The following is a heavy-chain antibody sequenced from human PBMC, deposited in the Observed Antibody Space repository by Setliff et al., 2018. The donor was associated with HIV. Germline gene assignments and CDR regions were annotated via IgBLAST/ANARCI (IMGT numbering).Heavy chain of an antibody. Sequence: PSETLSLTCAVSGYSISSGFYWGWIRQPPGKGLEWIGSIYHSGSTYYNPSLRSRVTISVDTSKNQILLRLSSVTAADTAVYYCARLSGGMVPNYWGQGTLVTVSS. V-gene: IGHV4-38-2*01. J-gene: IGHJ4*02. CDR2: IYHSGST. CDR1: GYSISSGFY. CDR3: ARLSGGMVPNY. D-gene: IGHD3-10*01.